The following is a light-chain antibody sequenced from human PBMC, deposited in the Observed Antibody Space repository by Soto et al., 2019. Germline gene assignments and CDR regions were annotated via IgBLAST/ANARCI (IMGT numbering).Light chain of an antibody. CDR1: QSVRSN. CDR2: DAS. V-gene: IGKV3-11*01. Sequence: IGITQSPATVSVSQGARATLSCRASQSVRSNLAWYQQKPGQAPRLLIYDASNRAAGIPARFSGSGSGTDFTLNISSLQPVDFAVYEGQQRSYWPITFGQGTRLEIK. CDR3: QQRSYWPIT. J-gene: IGKJ5*01.